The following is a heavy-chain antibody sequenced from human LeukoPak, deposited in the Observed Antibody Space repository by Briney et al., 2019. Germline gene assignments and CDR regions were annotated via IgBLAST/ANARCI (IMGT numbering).Heavy chain of an antibody. V-gene: IGHV1-2*02. CDR1: GYTFTDYY. J-gene: IGHJ4*02. D-gene: IGHD3-16*01. CDR2: LNPNSGDT. CDR3: VTVYSFGDY. Sequence: ASVKVSCKASGYTFTDYYMHWVRQAPGQGLEWMGWLNPNSGDTNYAQKFQGRVSMTRDTSISTAYMDLSDLRSDDTAVYYCVTVYSFGDYWGQRTLVTVSS.